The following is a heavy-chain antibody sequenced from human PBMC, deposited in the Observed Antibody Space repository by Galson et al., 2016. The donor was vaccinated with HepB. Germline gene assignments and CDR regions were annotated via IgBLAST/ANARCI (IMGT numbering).Heavy chain of an antibody. Sequence: SLRLSCAASGFTFSSYPMSWVRQAPGKGLEWVSRISGSGDTTNYADSVRGRFTISRDNSKSPLFLQVSSLGAGDTAVYYRASMGGGSGSWYKDWGQGNLVTVSS. CDR1: GFTFSSYP. CDR2: ISGSGDTT. V-gene: IGHV3-23*01. D-gene: IGHD6-13*01. J-gene: IGHJ4*02. CDR3: ASMGGGSGSWYKD.